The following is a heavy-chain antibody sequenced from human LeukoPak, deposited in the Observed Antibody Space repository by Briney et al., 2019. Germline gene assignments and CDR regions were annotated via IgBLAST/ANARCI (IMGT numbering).Heavy chain of an antibody. CDR3: AREPLYGSGSYVDY. Sequence: SETLSLTCTVSGGSISSSSYYWGWIRQPPGKGLEWIGSFYYSGSTYYNPSLKSRVTISVDTSKNEFSLKLTSVTAADTAVYYCAREPLYGSGSYVDYWGQGTLVTVSS. J-gene: IGHJ4*02. CDR2: FYYSGST. CDR1: GGSISSSSYY. V-gene: IGHV4-39*07. D-gene: IGHD3-10*01.